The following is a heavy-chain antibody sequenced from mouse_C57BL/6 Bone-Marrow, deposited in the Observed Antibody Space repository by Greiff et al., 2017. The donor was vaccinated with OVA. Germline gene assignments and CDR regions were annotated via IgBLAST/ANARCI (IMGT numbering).Heavy chain of an antibody. V-gene: IGHV5-16*02. Sequence: DVHLVESEGGLVQPGSSMKLSCTASGFTFSDYYMAWVRQVPEKGLEWVANINYDGSSTYYLDSLKSRFIISRDNAKNILYLQMSSLKSEDTATYYCARRYYGRNWYFDVWGTGTTVTVSS. D-gene: IGHD1-1*01. CDR2: INYDGSST. CDR3: ARRYYGRNWYFDV. CDR1: GFTFSDYY. J-gene: IGHJ1*03.